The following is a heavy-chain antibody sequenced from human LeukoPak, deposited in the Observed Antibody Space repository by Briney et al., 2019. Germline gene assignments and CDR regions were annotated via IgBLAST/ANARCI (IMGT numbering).Heavy chain of an antibody. D-gene: IGHD6-13*01. CDR3: ARDYAGSSSWNWFDP. CDR1: GVSIRSYY. V-gene: IGHV4-59*01. J-gene: IGHJ5*01. CDR2: IYYSGST. Sequence: PSETLSLTCTVSGVSIRSYYWNWIRQPPGKGLEWIGYIYYSGSTNYNPSLKSRVTISVDMSKNQFSLKLTSVTAADTAVYYCARDYAGSSSWNWFDPWGQGTLVTVSS.